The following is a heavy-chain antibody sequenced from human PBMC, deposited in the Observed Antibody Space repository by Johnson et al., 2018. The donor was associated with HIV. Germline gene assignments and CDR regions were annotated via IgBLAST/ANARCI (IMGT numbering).Heavy chain of an antibody. D-gene: IGHD6-13*01. V-gene: IGHV3-23*04. Sequence: VQLVESGGGVVRPGGSLRLSCAASGFTFDDYGMSWVRQVPGKGLEWVSAISGSGGSTYYADSVKGRFTISRDNSKNTLYLQMNSLRAEDTAVYYCARDRRGHLSWSSDAFDIWGQGTMVTVSS. J-gene: IGHJ3*02. CDR3: ARDRRGHLSWSSDAFDI. CDR2: ISGSGGST. CDR1: GFTFDDYG.